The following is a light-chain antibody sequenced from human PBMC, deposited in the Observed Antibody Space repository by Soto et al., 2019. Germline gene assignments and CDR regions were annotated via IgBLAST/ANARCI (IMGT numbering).Light chain of an antibody. CDR2: GAS. CDR3: QQYGSSPWT. V-gene: IGKV3-20*01. Sequence: EIVLTQSPGTLSLSPGERATLSCRASQRVSSNYLAWYQQKPGQAPRLLIYGASNRATGIPDRFSGRGSGTDFTITISRLETEDFAVYYCQQYGSSPWTFGHGTKVEIK. J-gene: IGKJ1*01. CDR1: QRVSSNY.